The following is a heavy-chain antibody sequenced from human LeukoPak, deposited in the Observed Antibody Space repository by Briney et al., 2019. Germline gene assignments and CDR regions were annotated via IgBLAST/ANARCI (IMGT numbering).Heavy chain of an antibody. V-gene: IGHV4-30-2*01. CDR2: IYHSGST. CDR3: ARGIGWPQFDY. Sequence: PSQTLSLTCTVSGGSISSGGYYWSWIRQPPGKGLEWIGYIYHSGSTYYNPSLESRVTISVDRSKNQFSLQLNSVTPEDTAVYYCARGIGWPQFDYWGQGTLVTVSS. D-gene: IGHD6-19*01. J-gene: IGHJ4*02. CDR1: GGSISSGGYY.